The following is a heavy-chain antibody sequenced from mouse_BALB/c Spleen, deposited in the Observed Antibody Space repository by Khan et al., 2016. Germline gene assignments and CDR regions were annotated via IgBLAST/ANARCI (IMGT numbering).Heavy chain of an antibody. Sequence: QVQLKQSGPGLVAPSQSLSITCTVPGFSLTSYGVHWVRQPPGKGLEWLVVIWSDGSTTYNSALKSRLSISKDNSKSQVFLKMNSLQTDDTAMYYCARRDDGGGAMDYWGQGTSVTVSS. CDR3: ARRDDGGGAMDY. CDR1: GFSLTSYG. V-gene: IGHV2-6*02. J-gene: IGHJ4*01. CDR2: IWSDGST. D-gene: IGHD2-3*01.